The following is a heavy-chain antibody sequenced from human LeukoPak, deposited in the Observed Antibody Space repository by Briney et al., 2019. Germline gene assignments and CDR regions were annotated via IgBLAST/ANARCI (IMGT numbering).Heavy chain of an antibody. V-gene: IGHV4-39*01. D-gene: IGHD1-26*01. J-gene: IGHJ5*02. CDR1: GGSISSSTYY. CDR3: ARSNSGSSSWFDP. Sequence: TETLSLTCTVSGGSISSSTYYWGWIRQPPGKGLEWIISMYYTGSTYYNPSLKRRVTISVDTSKNQFSLRLSFVTAADTAVYFCARSNSGSSSWFDPWGKGTLVTFSS. CDR2: MYYTGST.